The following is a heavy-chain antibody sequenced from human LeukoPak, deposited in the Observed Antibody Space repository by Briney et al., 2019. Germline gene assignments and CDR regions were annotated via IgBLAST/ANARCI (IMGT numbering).Heavy chain of an antibody. D-gene: IGHD4-23*01. CDR3: ARNSRVASTSGLNY. CDR2: IAPIFGAA. J-gene: IGHJ4*02. V-gene: IGHV1-69*13. CDR1: GGTFSSYP. Sequence: SVKVSCKASGGTFSSYPFTWVRQAPGPGLEWMGEIAPIFGAANYAQTFQGRVTITADESTSTVFMELSSLRSDDTAFYYCARNSRVASTSGLNYWGQGTLVTVSS.